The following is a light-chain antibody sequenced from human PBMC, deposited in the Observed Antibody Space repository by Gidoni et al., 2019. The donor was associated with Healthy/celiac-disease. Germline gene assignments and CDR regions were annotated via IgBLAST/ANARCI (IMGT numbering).Light chain of an antibody. Sequence: QSVLTQPPSASGTPGQRVTISCSGSSSNIGSNPVNWYQQLPGTAPKLLIHSNSQRPSGVPDRFSGSKSGTSASLAISGLQSEYEADYYCAAWDDSLNGVVFGGGTKLTVL. CDR2: SNS. V-gene: IGLV1-44*01. CDR1: SSNIGSNP. CDR3: AAWDDSLNGVV. J-gene: IGLJ2*01.